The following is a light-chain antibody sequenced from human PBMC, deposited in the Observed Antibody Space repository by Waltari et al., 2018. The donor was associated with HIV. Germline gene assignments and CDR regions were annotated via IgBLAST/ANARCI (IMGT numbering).Light chain of an antibody. V-gene: IGLV1-44*01. CDR1: SSNIGRHA. CDR3: AAWDDILDGPV. J-gene: IGLJ2*01. Sequence: TQPPSASGTPGQRVIISCSGSSSNIGRHAVSWYQHLPGATPTLLIFGNNQRSSGVPDRFSGSKSATSASLAISGLRSVDEADYSCAAWDDILDGPVFGGGTKLTVL. CDR2: GNN.